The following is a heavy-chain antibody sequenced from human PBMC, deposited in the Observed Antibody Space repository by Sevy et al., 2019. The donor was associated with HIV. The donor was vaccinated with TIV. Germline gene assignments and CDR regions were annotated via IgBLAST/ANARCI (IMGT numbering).Heavy chain of an antibody. CDR3: VGRRYSYAYSWSYSFDY. V-gene: IGHV3-11*01. D-gene: IGHD5-18*01. CDR1: GFTFSDYF. CDR2: ISSAHSAT. J-gene: IGHJ4*01. Sequence: GGSLRLSCEASGFTFSDYFMSWIRQAPGKGLEWISYISSAHSATHYADSVKGRFAISRDNAKNSLCLQMNSLKAEDTAVYFCVGRRYSYAYSWSYSFDYWGHGTLVTVSS.